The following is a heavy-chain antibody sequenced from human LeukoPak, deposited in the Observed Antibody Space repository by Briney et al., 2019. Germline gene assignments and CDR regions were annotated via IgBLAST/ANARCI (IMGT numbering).Heavy chain of an antibody. Sequence: GGSLRLSCTASGFTFGDYAMSWFRQAPGKGLEWVGFIISKAYGGTTEYAASVKGRFTISRDDSKSIAYRQMNSLKTEDTAVYYCARHYYDSSGYYPSGGYWGQGTLVTVSS. V-gene: IGHV3-49*03. CDR3: ARHYYDSSGYYPSGGY. J-gene: IGHJ4*02. CDR1: GFTFGDYA. CDR2: IISKAYGGTT. D-gene: IGHD3-22*01.